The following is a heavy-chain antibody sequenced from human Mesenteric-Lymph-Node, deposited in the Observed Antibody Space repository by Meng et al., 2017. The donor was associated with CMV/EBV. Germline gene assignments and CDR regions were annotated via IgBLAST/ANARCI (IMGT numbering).Heavy chain of an antibody. CDR2: INPSGDST. CDR1: GGTFSSYT. D-gene: IGHD1-1*01. V-gene: IGHV1-46*01. J-gene: IGHJ5*02. Sequence: ASVKVSCKASGGTFSSYTISWVRQAPGQGLEWAAMINPSGDSTNYAQKFQGRVTMTRDTSTSTVYMELSSLRSEDTAVYYCARVRSQLEPKSFGDYNWFDPWGQGTLVTVSS. CDR3: ARVRSQLEPKSFGDYNWFDP.